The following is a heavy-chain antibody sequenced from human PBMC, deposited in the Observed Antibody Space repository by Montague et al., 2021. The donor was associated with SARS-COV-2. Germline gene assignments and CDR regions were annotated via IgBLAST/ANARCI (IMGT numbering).Heavy chain of an antibody. V-gene: IGHV4-4*07. J-gene: IGHJ4*02. CDR3: ARTPTRPLSLDS. CDR2: VTTSGTT. D-gene: IGHD6-6*01. Sequence: SETLSLTCAASGGSITGFSRSWVRQPAGKGLEWIGRVTTSGTTNYSPSLRSRVTMSVDTSKNQFSLNLNSVTAADTAIYYCARTPTRPLSLDSWGQGTLVTVSS. CDR1: GGSITGFS.